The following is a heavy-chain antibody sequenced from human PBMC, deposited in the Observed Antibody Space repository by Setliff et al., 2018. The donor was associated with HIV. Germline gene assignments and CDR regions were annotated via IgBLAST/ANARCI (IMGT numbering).Heavy chain of an antibody. CDR2: VIGTGGGT. CDR1: GFTFSNYA. Sequence: GGCLRLSCVASGFTFSNYALSWVRQAPGKGLQWVSTVIGTGGGTHYADSVMGRFTVSRDNSKNTLYLQLNGLRPDDTGVYYCASARIPTGGTSTSFDYWGQGTQVTVSS. J-gene: IGHJ4*02. V-gene: IGHV3-23*01. D-gene: IGHD1-1*01. CDR3: ASARIPTGGTSTSFDY.